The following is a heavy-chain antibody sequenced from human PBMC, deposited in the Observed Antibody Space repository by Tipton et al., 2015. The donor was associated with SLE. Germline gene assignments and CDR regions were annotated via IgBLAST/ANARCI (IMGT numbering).Heavy chain of an antibody. Sequence: TLSLTCTVSDGSVTSYYWSWIRQPPGKGLEWIGNIYHSGYTKYNPSLKSRVTISLDSSKNQFSLKLSSVTAADTAAYYCARGVFLLQWLRDPQGSALDIWGQGTMVTVSS. D-gene: IGHD6-19*01. J-gene: IGHJ3*02. CDR2: IYHSGYT. V-gene: IGHV4-59*02. CDR1: DGSVTSYY. CDR3: ARGVFLLQWLRDPQGSALDI.